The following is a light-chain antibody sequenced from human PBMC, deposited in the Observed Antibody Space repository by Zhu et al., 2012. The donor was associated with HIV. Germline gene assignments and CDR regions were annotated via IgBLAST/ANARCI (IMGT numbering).Light chain of an antibody. J-gene: IGKJ1*01. CDR2: GTF. CDR3: QQYDTSPMT. V-gene: IGKV3-20*01. Sequence: EIELTQSPGTLSLSPGERATLSCRASQSVGSRYLAWYQQKPGQALRLLIYGTFNRATGVPDRFSGSGSGTDSTLTITRLESEDFAVYYCQQYDTSPMTFGQGTKVEI. CDR1: QSVGSRY.